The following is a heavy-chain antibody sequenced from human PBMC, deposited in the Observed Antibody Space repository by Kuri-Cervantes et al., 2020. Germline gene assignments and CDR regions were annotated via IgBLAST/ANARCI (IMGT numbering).Heavy chain of an antibody. CDR3: ARWNYYDSGGYYWFES. J-gene: IGHJ5*01. Sequence: GSLRLSCTVSGGSISSYYWSWIRQPPGKGLEWIGYIYYSGSTNYNPSLKSRVTISVDTSKNQFSLKLSSVTAADTAVYYCARWNYYDSGGYYWFESWDQGTLVTVSS. V-gene: IGHV4-59*01. CDR2: IYYSGST. D-gene: IGHD3-22*01. CDR1: GGSISSYY.